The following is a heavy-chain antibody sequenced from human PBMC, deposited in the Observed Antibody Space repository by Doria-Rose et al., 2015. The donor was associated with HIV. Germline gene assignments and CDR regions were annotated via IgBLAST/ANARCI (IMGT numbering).Heavy chain of an antibody. J-gene: IGHJ4*02. D-gene: IGHD3-10*01. CDR3: ARVPDNYITSPFDY. Sequence: QVQLQQWGAGLLKPSETLSLTCAVYGGSFSDHYWRWIRQPPGKGLEWIGEINDTGSANYNPSLKSRVTVSVDTSKNQFSLKVSSVTAADTAVYYCARVPDNYITSPFDYWGQGKLVTVSS. V-gene: IGHV4-34*01. CDR1: GGSFSDHY. CDR2: INDTGSA.